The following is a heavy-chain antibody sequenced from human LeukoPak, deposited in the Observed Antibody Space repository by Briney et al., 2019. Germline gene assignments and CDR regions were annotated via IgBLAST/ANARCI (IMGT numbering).Heavy chain of an antibody. V-gene: IGHV1-46*01. CDR1: GYTFTSYY. J-gene: IGHJ6*03. CDR2: INPSGGST. Sequence: ASVKVSCKASGYTFTSYYMHWVRQAPGQGLEWMGIINPSGGSTSYAQKFQGRVTMTRDVSTSTVYMELSSLRSEDTAVYYCARDAARWLANYYYYYMDVWGKGTTVTVSS. D-gene: IGHD6-19*01. CDR3: ARDAARWLANYYYYYMDV.